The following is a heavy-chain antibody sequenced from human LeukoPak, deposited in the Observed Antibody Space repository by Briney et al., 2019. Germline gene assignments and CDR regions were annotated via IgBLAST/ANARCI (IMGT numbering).Heavy chain of an antibody. CDR3: ARDGDYGSGPAVATDY. CDR1: GGTFSSYA. J-gene: IGHJ4*02. Sequence: ASVKVSCKASGGTFSSYAISWVRQAPGQGLEWMGRIIPILGIANYAQKFQGRVTITADKSTSTAYMELSSLRSEDTAVYYCARDGDYGSGPAVATDYWGQGTLVTVSS. D-gene: IGHD3-10*01. V-gene: IGHV1-69*04. CDR2: IIPILGIA.